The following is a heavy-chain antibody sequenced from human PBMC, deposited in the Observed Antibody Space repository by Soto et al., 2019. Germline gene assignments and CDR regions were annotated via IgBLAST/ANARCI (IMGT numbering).Heavy chain of an antibody. CDR2: IYYSGST. D-gene: IGHD2-21*02. Sequence: KTSETLSLTCTVSGGSISSGGYYWSWIRQHPGKGLEWIGYIYYSGSTYYNPSLKSRVTISVDTSKNQFSLKLSSVTAADTAVYYCARTTVVTINYYYYYGMDVWGQGTTVTVSS. J-gene: IGHJ6*02. CDR3: ARTTVVTINYYYYYGMDV. V-gene: IGHV4-31*03. CDR1: GGSISSGGYY.